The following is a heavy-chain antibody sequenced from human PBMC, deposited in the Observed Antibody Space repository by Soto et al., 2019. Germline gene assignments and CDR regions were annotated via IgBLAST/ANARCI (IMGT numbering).Heavy chain of an antibody. Sequence: QVQLVQSGAEVKKPGASVKVSCKASGYTFTSYGICWVRQAPGQGLEWVGWISAYNGNTNYAQKLQGRVIMTTDTSTSTAYTELWSLRSDATAVYYCARDQEDIVLVPSYGMDVWGQGTTVTVSS. D-gene: IGHD2-2*01. CDR1: GYTFTSYG. CDR3: ARDQEDIVLVPSYGMDV. J-gene: IGHJ6*02. V-gene: IGHV1-18*01. CDR2: ISAYNGNT.